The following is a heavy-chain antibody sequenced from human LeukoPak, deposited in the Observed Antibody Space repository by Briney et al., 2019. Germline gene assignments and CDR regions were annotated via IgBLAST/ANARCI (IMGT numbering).Heavy chain of an antibody. D-gene: IGHD2-15*01. V-gene: IGHV1-2*02. CDR3: ARRYCSGGSCYSLNH. CDR1: GYTFTGYY. J-gene: IGHJ4*02. Sequence: GASVKVSCKASGYTFTGYYMHWVRQAPGQGLEWMGWINLNSGGTNYAQKFQGRVTMTRDTSISTAYMELSRLRSDDTAVYYCARRYCSGGSCYSLNHWGQGTLVTVSS. CDR2: INLNSGGT.